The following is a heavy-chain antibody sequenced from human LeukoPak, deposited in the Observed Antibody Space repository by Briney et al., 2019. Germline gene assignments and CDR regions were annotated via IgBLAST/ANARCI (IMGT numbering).Heavy chain of an antibody. Sequence: NPSETLSLTCAVSGGSLSGSYWSWIRQFPGKGLEWIGFVFYTGSFNYNPSLKSRVTISVDTSKNQLSLKLSSVTAADTAVYYCARGGEYDSGHFFFDYWGQGTLVTVSS. CDR3: ARGGEYDSGHFFFDY. D-gene: IGHD3-3*02. J-gene: IGHJ4*02. V-gene: IGHV4-59*01. CDR2: VFYTGSF. CDR1: GGSLSGSY.